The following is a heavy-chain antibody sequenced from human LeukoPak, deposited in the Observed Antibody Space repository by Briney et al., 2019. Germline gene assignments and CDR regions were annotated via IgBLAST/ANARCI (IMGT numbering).Heavy chain of an antibody. J-gene: IGHJ6*02. D-gene: IGHD2-2*01. Sequence: PGRSLRLSCAASGFTFSSYAMHWVRQAPGKGLEWVAVISYDGSNKYYADSVKGRFTISRDNSKNTLYLQMNSLRAEDTAVYYCAREAIVVVPAAMRKYYGMDVWGQGTTVTVS. CDR1: GFTFSSYA. CDR2: ISYDGSNK. V-gene: IGHV3-30-3*01. CDR3: AREAIVVVPAAMRKYYGMDV.